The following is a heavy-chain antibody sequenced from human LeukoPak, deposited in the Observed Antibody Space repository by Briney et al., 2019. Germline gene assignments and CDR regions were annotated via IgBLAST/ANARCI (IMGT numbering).Heavy chain of an antibody. CDR3: ARGLSVGFLEWLSYNWFDP. J-gene: IGHJ5*02. CDR1: GFTFDDYV. CDR2: ISGDGGDT. D-gene: IGHD3-3*02. V-gene: IGHV3-43*02. Sequence: GGSLRLSCAASGFTFDDYVMHWVRQAPGKGLEWVSLISGDGGDTYYADSVKGRFTISRDNSRNSLYLQMNSLRAEDTAVYYCARGLSVGFLEWLSYNWFDPWGQGTLVTVSS.